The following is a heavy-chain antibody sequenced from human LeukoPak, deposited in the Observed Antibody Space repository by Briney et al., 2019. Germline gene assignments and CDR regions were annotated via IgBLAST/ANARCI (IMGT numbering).Heavy chain of an antibody. V-gene: IGHV3-7*01. D-gene: IGHD3/OR15-3a*01. CDR3: ARPSFRTGSYFDH. Sequence: PGGSLRLSCEASGFTFTSYWMGWVRQAPGKGLEWVANIEEYGNEIQYVDSVKGRFTISRDNTRTSLYLQMNSLRVEDTAIYYCARPSFRTGSYFDHWGQGTLVTVSS. J-gene: IGHJ4*02. CDR1: GFTFTSYW. CDR2: IEEYGNEI.